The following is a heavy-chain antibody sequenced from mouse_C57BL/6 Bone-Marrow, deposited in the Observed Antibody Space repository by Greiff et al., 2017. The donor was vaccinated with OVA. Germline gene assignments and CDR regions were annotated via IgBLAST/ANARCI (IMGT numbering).Heavy chain of an antibody. Sequence: EVMLQQSGPELVKPGASVKISCKASGYTFTDYYMNWVKQSHGKSLEWIGDINPNNGGTSYNQKFKGKATLTVDKSSSTAYMELRSLTSEDSAVYYCAIIPGGYWGQGTTLTVSS. D-gene: IGHD1-1*01. CDR2: INPNNGGT. CDR3: AIIPGGY. J-gene: IGHJ2*01. V-gene: IGHV1-26*01. CDR1: GYTFTDYY.